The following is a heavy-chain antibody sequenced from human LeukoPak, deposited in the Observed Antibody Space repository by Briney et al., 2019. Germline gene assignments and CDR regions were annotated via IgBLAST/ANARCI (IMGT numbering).Heavy chain of an antibody. CDR1: GASFSSYY. D-gene: IGHD5-12*01. J-gene: IGHJ5*02. CDR3: VRAVGPVGGYDSP. V-gene: IGHV4-59*01. Sequence: PSETLSLTCTISGASFSSYYWSWIRQPPGKGLEWIGYIYYSGNTNYNPSLKSRVTISLDTSKNQFSLKLNSVTAADTAVYYCVRAVGPVGGYDSPWGQGTLVTVSS. CDR2: IYYSGNT.